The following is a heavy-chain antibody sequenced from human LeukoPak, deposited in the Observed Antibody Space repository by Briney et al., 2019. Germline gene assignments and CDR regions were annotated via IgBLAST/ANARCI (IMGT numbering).Heavy chain of an antibody. V-gene: IGHV4-59*11. J-gene: IGHJ4*02. Sequence: SETLSLTCTVSGGSISSHYWNWIRQPPGKGLEWIGYIYYSGSTNYNPSLKSRVTISVDTSKNQFSLKLSSVTAADTAVYYCAREGTTMYHFDYWGQGTLVTVSP. CDR3: AREGTTMYHFDY. D-gene: IGHD4-11*01. CDR2: IYYSGST. CDR1: GGSISSHY.